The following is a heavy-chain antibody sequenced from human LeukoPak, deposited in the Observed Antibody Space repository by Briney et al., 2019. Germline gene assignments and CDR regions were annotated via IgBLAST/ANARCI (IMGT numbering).Heavy chain of an antibody. CDR3: ATLIVVVPAAKGYYFDY. CDR1: GYPISSGYY. D-gene: IGHD2-2*01. J-gene: IGHJ4*02. Sequence: SETLSLTCAVSGYPISSGYYWGWIRPPPGKGLEWIGSIYHSGSTYYSPSLKSRVTISVDTSKNQFSLKLSSVTAADTAVYCCATLIVVVPAAKGYYFDYWGQGTLVTVSS. V-gene: IGHV4-38-2*01. CDR2: IYHSGST.